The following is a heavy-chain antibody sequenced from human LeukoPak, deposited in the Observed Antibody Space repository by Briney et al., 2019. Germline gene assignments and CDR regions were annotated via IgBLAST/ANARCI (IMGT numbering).Heavy chain of an antibody. J-gene: IGHJ3*02. V-gene: IGHV3-53*01. Sequence: GGTLRLSCAASGFTVSSNYMSWVRQAPGKGLEWVSVIYSGGSTYYADSVKGRFTISRDNSKNTLYLQMNSLRAEDTAVYYCAKDRVLEAAKPGLNAFDIWGQGTMVTVSS. D-gene: IGHD2-2*02. CDR1: GFTVSSNY. CDR2: IYSGGST. CDR3: AKDRVLEAAKPGLNAFDI.